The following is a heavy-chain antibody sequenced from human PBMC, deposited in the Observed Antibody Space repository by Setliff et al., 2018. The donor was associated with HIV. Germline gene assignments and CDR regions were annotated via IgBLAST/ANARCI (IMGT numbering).Heavy chain of an antibody. CDR3: ARHIAGYSAYDLGWFDP. CDR2: INHSGST. CDR1: GGSIRSHY. J-gene: IGHJ5*02. V-gene: IGHV4-59*08. Sequence: ASETLSLTCTVSGGSIRSHYWSWIRQPPGKGLEWIGQINHSGSTNYNPSLRSRVTISVDTSKNHFSLKLSSVTAADTAVYYCARHIAGYSAYDLGWFDPWGQGTLVTV. D-gene: IGHD5-12*01.